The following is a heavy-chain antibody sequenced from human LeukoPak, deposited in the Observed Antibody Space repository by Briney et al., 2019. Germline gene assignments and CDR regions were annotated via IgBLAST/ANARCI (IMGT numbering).Heavy chain of an antibody. J-gene: IGHJ4*02. CDR1: GYTLTSYG. CDR2: ISAYNGNT. CDR3: ARVRGYYYDSSGYSFDY. Sequence: GASVNVSCKASGYTLTSYGISWVRQAPGQGLEWMGWISAYNGNTNYAQKLQGRVTMTTDTSTSTAYMELRSLRSDDTAVYYCARVRGYYYDSSGYSFDYWGQGTLVTVSS. V-gene: IGHV1-18*01. D-gene: IGHD3-22*01.